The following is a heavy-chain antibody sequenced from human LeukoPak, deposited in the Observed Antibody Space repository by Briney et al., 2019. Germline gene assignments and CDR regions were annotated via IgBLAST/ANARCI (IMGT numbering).Heavy chain of an antibody. Sequence: PGGSPRLSCAASGFTFSSYGMHWVRQAPGKGLEWVAVISYDGSNKYYADSVKGRFTISRDNSKNTLYLQMNSLRAEDTAVYYCAKDLGAVVVTAPYYYYGMDVWGQGTTVTVSS. CDR2: ISYDGSNK. CDR1: GFTFSSYG. J-gene: IGHJ6*02. CDR3: AKDLGAVVVTAPYYYYGMDV. D-gene: IGHD2-21*02. V-gene: IGHV3-30*18.